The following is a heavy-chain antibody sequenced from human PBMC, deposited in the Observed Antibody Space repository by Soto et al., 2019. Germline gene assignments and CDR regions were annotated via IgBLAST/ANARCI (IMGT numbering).Heavy chain of an antibody. V-gene: IGHV1-69*02. J-gene: IGHJ4*02. CDR3: ARETGTMKVEQ. CDR1: GGTFSSYT. Sequence: QVQLVQSGAEVKKPGSSVKVSCKASGGTFSSYTISWVRQAPGQGLEWMGRIIPILGIANYAQKFQGRVTITADKSTSTGYMELSSLKSEDTAVYYCARETGTMKVEQWGQGTLVTVSS. CDR2: IIPILGIA. D-gene: IGHD3-22*01.